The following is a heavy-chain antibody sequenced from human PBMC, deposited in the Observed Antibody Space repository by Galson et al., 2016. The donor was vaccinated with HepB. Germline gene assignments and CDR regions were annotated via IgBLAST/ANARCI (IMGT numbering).Heavy chain of an antibody. V-gene: IGHV1-24*01. CDR3: ATEPAIAARRLMGGKYYDYYGMDV. CDR1: GYTLTELS. Sequence: SGYTLTELSMHWVRQAPGKGLEWMGGFDPEDGETIYAQKFQGRVTMTEDTSTDTAYMELSSLRSEDTAVYYCATEPAIAARRLMGGKYYDYYGMDVWGQGTTVTVSS. D-gene: IGHD6-6*01. J-gene: IGHJ6*02. CDR2: FDPEDGET.